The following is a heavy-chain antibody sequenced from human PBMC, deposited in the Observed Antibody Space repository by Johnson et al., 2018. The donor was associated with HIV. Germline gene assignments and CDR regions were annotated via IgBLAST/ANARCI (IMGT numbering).Heavy chain of an antibody. CDR1: GFTFSNAW. CDR2: IKQDGSEK. J-gene: IGHJ3*02. Sequence: VQLVESGGGVVQPGRSLRLSCAASGFTFSNAWMSWVRQAPGKGLEWVANIKQDGSEKYYVDSVKGRFTISRDNAKNSLYLQMNSLRAEATAVYYCARGLGDGGERQWLDPYDAFDSWGQGTMVTVSS. CDR3: ARGLGDGGERQWLDPYDAFDS. D-gene: IGHD6-19*01. V-gene: IGHV3-7*02.